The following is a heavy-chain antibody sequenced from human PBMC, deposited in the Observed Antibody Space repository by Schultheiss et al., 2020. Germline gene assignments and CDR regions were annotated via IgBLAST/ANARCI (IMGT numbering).Heavy chain of an antibody. CDR1: GGSVSSGSYY. V-gene: IGHV4-39*07. D-gene: IGHD3-3*01. J-gene: IGHJ5*02. CDR2: INHSGST. CDR3: ARGSRVTIFGVVIMRLGFDP. Sequence: SQTLSLTCTVSGGSVSSGSYYWSWIRQSPGKGLEWIGEINHSGSTNYNPSLKSRVTISVDTSKNQFSLKLSSVTAADTAVYYCARGSRVTIFGVVIMRLGFDPWGEGTL.